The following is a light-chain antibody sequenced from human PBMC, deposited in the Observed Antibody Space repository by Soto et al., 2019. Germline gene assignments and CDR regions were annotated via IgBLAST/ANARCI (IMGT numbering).Light chain of an antibody. CDR1: RDISTY. CDR3: QQINGYPLT. V-gene: IGKV1-9*01. CDR2: AAS. Sequence: DVQLTQTPSFLSASVEDRVTITCRASRDISTYLAWYQQKPGKAPKLLIYAASTLHTGVPSRFSGSGSGTEFTLTISSLQPEDFATFICQQINGYPLTFGGGTKVDIK. J-gene: IGKJ4*01.